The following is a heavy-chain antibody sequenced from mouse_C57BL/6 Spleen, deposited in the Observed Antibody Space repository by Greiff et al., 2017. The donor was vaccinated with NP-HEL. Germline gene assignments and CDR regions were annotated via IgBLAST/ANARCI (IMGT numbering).Heavy chain of an antibody. V-gene: IGHV1-55*01. CDR2: IYPGSGST. CDR1: GYTFTSYW. D-gene: IGHD2-5*01. CDR3: ARGGYSNPFAY. Sequence: QVQLQQPGAELVKPGASVKMSCKASGYTFTSYWITWVKQRPGQGLEWIGDIYPGSGSTNYNEKFKSKATLTVETSSSTAYMQLSSLTSEDSAVYYCARGGYSNPFAYWGQGTLVTVSA. J-gene: IGHJ3*01.